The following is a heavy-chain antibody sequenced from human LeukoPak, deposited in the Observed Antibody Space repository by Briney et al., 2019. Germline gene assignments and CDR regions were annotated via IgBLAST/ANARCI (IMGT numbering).Heavy chain of an antibody. J-gene: IGHJ4*02. Sequence: SETLSLTCAVYGGSFSGYYWSWIRQPPGKGLEWIGEINHSGSTNYNPSLKSRVTISVDTSKDQFYLKLSSVPAADTAVYYCASGRMTTVTTSTGIGYWGQGTLVTVSS. V-gene: IGHV4-34*01. D-gene: IGHD4-17*01. CDR1: GGSFSGYY. CDR2: INHSGST. CDR3: ASGRMTTVTTSTGIGY.